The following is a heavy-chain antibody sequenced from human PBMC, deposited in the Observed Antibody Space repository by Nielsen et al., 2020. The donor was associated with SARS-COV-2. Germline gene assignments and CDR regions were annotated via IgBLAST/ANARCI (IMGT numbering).Heavy chain of an antibody. V-gene: IGHV3-9*01. D-gene: IGHD5-18*01. CDR2: ISWNSGSI. J-gene: IGHJ2*01. CDR3: AKDPRIQLWLQEDWYFDL. CDR1: GFTFDDYA. Sequence: SLKISCAASGFTFDDYAMHWVRQAPGKGLEWVSGISWNSGSIGYADSVKGRFTISRDNAKNSLYLQMNSLRAEDTALYYCAKDPRIQLWLQEDWYFDLWGRGTLVTVSS.